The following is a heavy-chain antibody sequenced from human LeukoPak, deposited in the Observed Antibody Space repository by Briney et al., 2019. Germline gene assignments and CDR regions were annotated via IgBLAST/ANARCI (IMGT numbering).Heavy chain of an antibody. Sequence: KPSETLSLTCAVYGGSFSGYYWSWIRQPPGKGLEWIGEINHSGSTNYNPSLKSRVTISVDTSKNQFSLKLSSVTAADTAVYYCARGRPPPGRFLPRYYYYGTDVWGQGTTVTVSS. J-gene: IGHJ6*02. CDR3: ARGRPPPGRFLPRYYYYGTDV. V-gene: IGHV4-34*01. CDR2: INHSGST. D-gene: IGHD3-3*01. CDR1: GGSFSGYY.